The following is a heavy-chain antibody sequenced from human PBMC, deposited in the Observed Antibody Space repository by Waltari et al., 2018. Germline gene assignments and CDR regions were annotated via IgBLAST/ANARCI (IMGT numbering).Heavy chain of an antibody. CDR2: INAGNGNT. J-gene: IGHJ3*02. Sequence: QVQLVQSGAEVKKPGASVKVSCKASGYTFTSYAMHWVRQAPGQRLEWMGWINAGNGNTKYSQKFQGRVTITRDTSASTAYMELSSLRSEDTAVYYCARDKSIAARGAFDIWGQGTMVTVSS. V-gene: IGHV1-3*01. CDR3: ARDKSIAARGAFDI. D-gene: IGHD6-6*01. CDR1: GYTFTSYA.